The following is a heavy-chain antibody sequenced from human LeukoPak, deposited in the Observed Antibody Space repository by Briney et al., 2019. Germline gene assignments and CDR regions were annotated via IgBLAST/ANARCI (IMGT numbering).Heavy chain of an antibody. CDR3: AREGTTVTHFDY. J-gene: IGHJ4*01. CDR2: IYSSGST. D-gene: IGHD4-11*01. Sequence: PSETLSLTCTVSGGSISGYYWSWIRQPPAKGLEWIGYIYSSGSTNYNPSLRSRVTISIDTSKNQFSLKLSSVTAADTAVYYCAREGTTVTHFDYWGHGTLVTVSS. CDR1: GGSISGYY. V-gene: IGHV4-59*01.